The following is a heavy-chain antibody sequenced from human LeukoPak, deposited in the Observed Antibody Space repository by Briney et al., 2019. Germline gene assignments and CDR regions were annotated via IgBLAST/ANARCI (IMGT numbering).Heavy chain of an antibody. CDR1: SGSISSSSYY. Sequence: KPSETLSLTCTVSSGSISSSSYYWGWIRQPPGKGLEWIGSIYYSGSTYYNPSLKSRVTISVDTSKNQFSLKLSSVTAADTAVYYCARLTGGWFGELLYNGGADYWGQGTLVTVSS. D-gene: IGHD3-10*01. CDR2: IYYSGST. V-gene: IGHV4-39*01. CDR3: ARLTGGWFGELLYNGGADY. J-gene: IGHJ4*02.